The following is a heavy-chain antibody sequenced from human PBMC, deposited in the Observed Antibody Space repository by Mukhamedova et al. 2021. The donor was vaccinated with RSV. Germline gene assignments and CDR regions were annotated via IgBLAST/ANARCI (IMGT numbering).Heavy chain of an antibody. V-gene: IGHV5-10-1*01. D-gene: IGHD1-1*01. Sequence: TNYSPSFQGHVTISADKSIITAYLQWSSLKASDTAMYYCARHLVGTWFDPWGQGTLVTVSS. CDR2: T. CDR3: ARHLVGTWFDP. J-gene: IGHJ5*02.